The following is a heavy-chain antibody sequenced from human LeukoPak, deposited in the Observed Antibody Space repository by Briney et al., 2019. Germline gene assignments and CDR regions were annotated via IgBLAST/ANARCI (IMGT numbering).Heavy chain of an antibody. D-gene: IGHD7-27*01. Sequence: SETLSLTCTVSGGSISSSNYYWGWIRQPPGKGLEWIGSIYYSGSTYYNPSLKSRVTISVDTSNNQFSLKLSSVTAADTAVYYCARHEQLTGPFGVFDYWGQGTLVTVSS. V-gene: IGHV4-39*01. CDR3: ARHEQLTGPFGVFDY. J-gene: IGHJ4*02. CDR1: GGSISSSNYY. CDR2: IYYSGST.